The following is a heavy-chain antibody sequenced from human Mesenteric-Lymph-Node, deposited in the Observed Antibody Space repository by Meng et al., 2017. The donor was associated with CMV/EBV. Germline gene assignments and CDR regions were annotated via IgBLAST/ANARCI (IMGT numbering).Heavy chain of an antibody. J-gene: IGHJ4*02. Sequence: VQLLQGVAGLLKPSETLSVTCAVYGGSFSGYYWNWIRQSPEKGLEWIGEINHSGSTTYNPSFTSRIIISVDTSTNQISLNMSSVTAADTAVYYCARGSSYDILTGYFDYWGQGALVIVSS. CDR2: INHSGST. D-gene: IGHD3-9*01. CDR3: ARGSSYDILTGYFDY. V-gene: IGHV4-34*01. CDR1: GGSFSGYY.